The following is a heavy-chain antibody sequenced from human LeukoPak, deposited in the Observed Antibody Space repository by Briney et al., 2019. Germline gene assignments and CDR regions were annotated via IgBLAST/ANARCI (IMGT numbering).Heavy chain of an antibody. V-gene: IGHV4-39*01. D-gene: IGHD6-6*01. CDR1: GGSISSSSYY. J-gene: IGHJ4*02. CDR2: IYYSGST. Sequence: PSETLSLTCTVSGGSISSSSYYWGWIRQPPGKGLEWIGSIYYSGSTYYNPSLKSRDTISVDTSKNQFSLKLSSVTAADTAVYYCASRMYSSSSRLNFDYWGQGTLVTVSS. CDR3: ASRMYSSSSRLNFDY.